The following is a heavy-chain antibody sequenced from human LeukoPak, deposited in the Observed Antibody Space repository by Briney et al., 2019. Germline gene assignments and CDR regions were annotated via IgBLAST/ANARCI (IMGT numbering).Heavy chain of an antibody. CDR2: INHSGST. Sequence: SETLSLTGAVYGGSFSGYYWSWIRQPPGKGLEWIGEINHSGSTNYNPSLKSRVTISVDTSKNQFSLKLSSVTAADTAVYYCARGKLLRAFDIWGQGTMVTVSS. J-gene: IGHJ3*02. V-gene: IGHV4-34*01. CDR3: ARGKLLRAFDI. D-gene: IGHD2-15*01. CDR1: GGSFSGYY.